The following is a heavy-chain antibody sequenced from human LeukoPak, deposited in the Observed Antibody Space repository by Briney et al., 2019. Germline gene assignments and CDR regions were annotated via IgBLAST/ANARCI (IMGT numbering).Heavy chain of an antibody. J-gene: IGHJ4*02. D-gene: IGHD3-3*01. V-gene: IGHV3-74*01. CDR2: INSDGSST. CDR3: AREGHGYYVDY. Sequence: GGSLRLSCAASGFNFNTYWVHWVRQAPGKGLVWVSRINSDGSSTRDADSVKGRFTISGDNAKNTLYLQMNSLRAEDTAVYYCAREGHGYYVDYWGQGTLVTVSS. CDR1: GFNFNTYW.